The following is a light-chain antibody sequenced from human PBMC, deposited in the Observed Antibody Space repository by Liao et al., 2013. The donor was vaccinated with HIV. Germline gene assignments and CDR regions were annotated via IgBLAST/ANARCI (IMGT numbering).Light chain of an antibody. CDR3: QAWDSSTYV. CDR1: VLAKKY. V-gene: IGLV3-1*01. J-gene: IGLJ1*01. Sequence: SYELTQPSSVSVSPGQTARITCSGDVLAKKYARWFQQKPGQAPVLVIYKDSDRPSGIPERFSGSNSGNTATLTISGTQAMDEADYYCQAWDSSTYVFGTGTKVTVL. CDR2: KDS.